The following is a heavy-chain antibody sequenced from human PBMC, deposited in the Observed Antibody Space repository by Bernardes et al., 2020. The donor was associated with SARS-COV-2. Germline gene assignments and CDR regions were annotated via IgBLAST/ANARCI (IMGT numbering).Heavy chain of an antibody. Sequence: ASVKVSCKASGYTFTSYDINWVRQATGQGLEWMGWMNPNSGNTGYAQKFQGRVTMTRNTSISTAYMELSSLRSEDTAVYYCSSARSVYGSGISDYWGQGTLVTVSS. CDR3: SSARSVYGSGISDY. CDR1: GYTFTSYD. CDR2: MNPNSGNT. J-gene: IGHJ4*02. D-gene: IGHD3-10*01. V-gene: IGHV1-8*01.